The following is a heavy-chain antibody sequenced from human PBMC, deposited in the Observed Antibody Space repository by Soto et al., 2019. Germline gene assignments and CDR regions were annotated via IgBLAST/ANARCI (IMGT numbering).Heavy chain of an antibody. J-gene: IGHJ6*02. Sequence: SETLSLTCAISGDSVSSDSAAWNWVRQSPSRGLEWLGRTYYRSKWYNDYAVSVKSRITINPDTSKNQFSLQLNSVTPEDTAEYYCARLSQWLVGGGYYYYYYGMDVWGQGTTVTVSS. CDR2: TYYRSKWYN. CDR3: ARLSQWLVGGGYYYYYYGMDV. CDR1: GDSVSSDSAA. D-gene: IGHD6-19*01. V-gene: IGHV6-1*01.